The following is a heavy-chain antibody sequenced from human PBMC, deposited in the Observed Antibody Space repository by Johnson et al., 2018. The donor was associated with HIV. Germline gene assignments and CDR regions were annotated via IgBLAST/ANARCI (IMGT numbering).Heavy chain of an antibody. CDR1: GFTFSSYG. CDR3: AREGGQWLVLVDAFDI. J-gene: IGHJ3*02. Sequence: QVQLVESGGGVVQPGRSLRLSCAASGFTFSSYGMHWVRQAPGKGLEWVAVIWYDGSTKYYADSVKGRFTISRDNSKNTLYLQMNSLRAEDTAVYYCAREGGQWLVLVDAFDIWGQGTMVTVSS. D-gene: IGHD6-19*01. V-gene: IGHV3-33*01. CDR2: IWYDGSTK.